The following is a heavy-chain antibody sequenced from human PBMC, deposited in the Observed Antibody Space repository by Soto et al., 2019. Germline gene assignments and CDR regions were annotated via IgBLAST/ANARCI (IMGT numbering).Heavy chain of an antibody. CDR2: ISYDGSKK. Sequence: PGGSLRLSCAASGFTFSSYGMHWVRQAPGKGLEWGAVISYDGSKKYYADSVKGRFTISRDNSKNTLYLQMNSLRAEDTAAYYCAKEAYYDNSGLDYWGQGTLVTVSS. CDR3: AKEAYYDNSGLDY. J-gene: IGHJ4*02. D-gene: IGHD3-22*01. V-gene: IGHV3-30*18. CDR1: GFTFSSYG.